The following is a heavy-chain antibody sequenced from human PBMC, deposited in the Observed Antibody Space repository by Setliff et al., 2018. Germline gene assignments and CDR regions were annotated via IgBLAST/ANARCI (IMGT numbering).Heavy chain of an antibody. D-gene: IGHD4-17*01. V-gene: IGHV4-59*05. CDR3: ARLAVPYYFDY. CDR1: GGSFSTYY. Sequence: SETLSLTCAVYGGSFSTYYWIWIRQPPGKGLEWIGSIYYSGSTYYNPSLKSRVTISVDTSKNQFSLKLSSVTAADTAVYYCARLAVPYYFDYWGQGTLVTVSS. J-gene: IGHJ4*02. CDR2: IYYSGST.